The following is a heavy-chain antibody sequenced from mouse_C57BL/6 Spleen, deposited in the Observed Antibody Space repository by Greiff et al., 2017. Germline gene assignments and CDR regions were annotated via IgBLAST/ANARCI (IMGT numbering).Heavy chain of an antibody. CDR3: ARVITTVVAEYYYAMDY. CDR1: GFTFSSYA. J-gene: IGHJ4*01. D-gene: IGHD1-1*01. V-gene: IGHV5-4*01. Sequence: DVQLVESGGGLVKPGGSLKLSCAASGFTFSSYAMSWVRQTPEKRLEWVATISDGGSYTYYPDNVKGRFTISRDNAKNNLYLQMSHLKSEDTAMYYCARVITTVVAEYYYAMDYWGQGTSVTVSS. CDR2: ISDGGSYT.